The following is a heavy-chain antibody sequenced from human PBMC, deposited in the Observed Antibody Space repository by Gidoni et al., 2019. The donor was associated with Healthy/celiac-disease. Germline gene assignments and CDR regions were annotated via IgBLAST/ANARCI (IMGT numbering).Heavy chain of an antibody. CDR3: ARDHIAARTLALDYFDY. Sequence: EVQLVESGGGLVQPGGSLSLSCAASGFTFVSYWMSWVRQAPGKGLEWVANINQAGSEKYYVDSVKGRFTISRDNAKNSLYLQMNSLRAEDTAVYYCARDHIAARTLALDYFDYWGQGTLVTVSS. J-gene: IGHJ4*02. CDR2: INQAGSEK. D-gene: IGHD6-6*01. V-gene: IGHV3-7*01. CDR1: GFTFVSYW.